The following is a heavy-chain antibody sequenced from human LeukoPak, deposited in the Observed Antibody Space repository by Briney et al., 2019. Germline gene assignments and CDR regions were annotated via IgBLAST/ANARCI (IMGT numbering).Heavy chain of an antibody. D-gene: IGHD3-10*02. V-gene: IGHV3-53*01. CDR1: GFTVSSNY. CDR2: IYSGGSI. Sequence: GGSLRLSCAASGFTVSSNYMSWVRQAPGKGLEWVSIIYSGGSIFYADSVKGRFTISRDNAKNSLYLQMNSLRAEDTAVYYCAELGITMIGGVWGKGTTVTISS. CDR3: AELGITMIGGV. J-gene: IGHJ6*04.